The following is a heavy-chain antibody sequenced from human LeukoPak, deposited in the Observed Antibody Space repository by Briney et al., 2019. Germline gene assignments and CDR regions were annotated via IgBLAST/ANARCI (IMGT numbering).Heavy chain of an antibody. CDR2: INHSGST. CDR1: GGSFSGYY. D-gene: IGHD3-9*01. Sequence: PSETLSLACAVYGGSFSGYYWSWLRQPPGKGLEWIGEINHSGSTNYNPSLKSRVTISVDTSKNQFSLKLSSVTAADTAVYYCARDRRYFDWLLSTPYYYYGMDVWGKGTTVTVSS. J-gene: IGHJ6*04. V-gene: IGHV4-34*01. CDR3: ARDRRYFDWLLSTPYYYYGMDV.